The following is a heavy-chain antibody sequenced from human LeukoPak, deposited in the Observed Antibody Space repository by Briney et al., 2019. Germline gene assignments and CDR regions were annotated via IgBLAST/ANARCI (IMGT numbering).Heavy chain of an antibody. CDR2: IYYSGST. CDR3: ARDSGTTGEVKFDP. CDR1: GGSISSYY. J-gene: IGHJ5*02. V-gene: IGHV4-59*12. D-gene: IGHD3-10*01. Sequence: SETLSLTCTVSGGSISSYYWSWIRQPPGKGLEWIGYIYYSGSTNYNPSLKSRVTISVDTSKNQFSLKLNSVTAADTAIYFCARDSGTTGEVKFDPWGQGTLVTVSS.